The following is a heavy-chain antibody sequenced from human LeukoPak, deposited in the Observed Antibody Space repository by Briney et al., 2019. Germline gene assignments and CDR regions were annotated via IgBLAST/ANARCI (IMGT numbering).Heavy chain of an antibody. CDR2: LGYAGGNE. D-gene: IGHD6-19*01. CDR3: ARDSLAVAAGIGVY. J-gene: IGHJ4*02. Sequence: GGSLRLSCAASGFSFSTYGMHWVRQAPGKGLEWVAVLGYAGGNEYYADSVKGRFTISRDNSKNTLYLQMNSLRAEDTAVYYCARDSLAVAAGIGVYWGQGTLVTVSS. CDR1: GFSFSTYG. V-gene: IGHV3-33*08.